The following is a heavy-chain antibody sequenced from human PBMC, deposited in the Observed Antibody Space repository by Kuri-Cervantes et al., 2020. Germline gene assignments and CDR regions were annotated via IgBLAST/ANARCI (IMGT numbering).Heavy chain of an antibody. V-gene: IGHV3-33*08. Sequence: GGSLRLSCAASGFTVSSNYMSWVRQAPGKGLEWVAVIWYDGSYKYYSDSVTGRFTISRDNSKNTLYLQMNSLRVEDTAVYYCARGLGQLGTSFDYWGQGNLVTVSS. D-gene: IGHD7-27*01. J-gene: IGHJ4*02. CDR2: IWYDGSYK. CDR3: ARGLGQLGTSFDY. CDR1: GFTVSSNY.